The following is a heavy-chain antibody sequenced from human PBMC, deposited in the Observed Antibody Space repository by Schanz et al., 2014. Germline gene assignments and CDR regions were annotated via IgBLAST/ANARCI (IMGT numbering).Heavy chain of an antibody. Sequence: QVQLVQSGAEVKKPGASVKVSCKASGYTFTTYAMSWVRQAPGQGLEWVGWISVYTGNTKYGQKVQGRVTMTADTSTNTAYMELRSLRSDDTVVYYGARSAGRDFWSGYYTRFDYGGQGTLVTVAS. D-gene: IGHD3-3*01. V-gene: IGHV1-18*01. J-gene: IGHJ4*02. CDR3: ARSAGRDFWSGYYTRFDY. CDR2: ISVYTGNT. CDR1: GYTFTTYA.